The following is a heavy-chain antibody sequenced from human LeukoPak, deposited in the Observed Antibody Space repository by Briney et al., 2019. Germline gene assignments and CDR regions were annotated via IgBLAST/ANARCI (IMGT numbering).Heavy chain of an antibody. CDR3: ARGGITLAGNPPRY. D-gene: IGHD6-19*01. CDR2: INANNGGT. Sequence: GASVKVSCKASGCTFTGYYMQWVRQAPGQGLEWMGWINANNGGTNYAQKFQGRVTMTRDTSISTAYMELSRLRSDDTAVYYCARGGITLAGNPPRYWGQGTLVTVSS. CDR1: GCTFTGYY. J-gene: IGHJ4*02. V-gene: IGHV1-2*02.